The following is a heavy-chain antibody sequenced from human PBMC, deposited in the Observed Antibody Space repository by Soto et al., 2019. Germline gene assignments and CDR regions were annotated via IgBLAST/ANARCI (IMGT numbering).Heavy chain of an antibody. J-gene: IGHJ6*02. V-gene: IGHV3-30*18. CDR1: GFTFGSYG. D-gene: IGHD3-3*01. CDR3: AKDREYDFWSGYYTGYYYYGMDV. CDR2: ISYDGSNK. Sequence: GGSLRLSCAASGFTFGSYGMHWVRQAPGKGLEWVAVISYDGSNKYYADSVKGRFTISRDNSKNTLYLQMNSLRAEDTAVYYCAKDREYDFWSGYYTGYYYYGMDVWGQGTTVTVSS.